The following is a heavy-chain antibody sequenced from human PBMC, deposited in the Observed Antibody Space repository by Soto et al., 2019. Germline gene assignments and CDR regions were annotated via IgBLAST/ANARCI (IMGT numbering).Heavy chain of an antibody. CDR1: GGSISSVDYY. J-gene: IGHJ5*02. D-gene: IGHD3-10*01. CDR2: IYYSGST. V-gene: IGHV4-30-4*01. Sequence: SETLSLTCTVFGGSISSVDYYWSWIRQPPGKGLEWIGYIYYSGSTYYNPSLKSRVTISVDTSKNQCSLKLSSVTAADTAVYYCASITMVRGVSWGQGTLVTVSS. CDR3: ASITMVRGVS.